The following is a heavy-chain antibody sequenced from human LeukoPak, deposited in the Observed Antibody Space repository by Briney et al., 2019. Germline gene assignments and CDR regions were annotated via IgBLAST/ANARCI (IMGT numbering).Heavy chain of an antibody. CDR1: GFTFSSYE. CDR2: ITTSGTTL. Sequence: GGSLRLSCAASGFTFSSYEMNWVRQAPGKGLEWISYITTSGTTLDYADSVKGRFTISRDNAKNSLYLQMNSLRAEDTAVYYCARPYSSGWDNWFDLWGQGTLVTVSS. V-gene: IGHV3-48*03. CDR3: ARPYSSGWDNWFDL. D-gene: IGHD6-19*01. J-gene: IGHJ5*02.